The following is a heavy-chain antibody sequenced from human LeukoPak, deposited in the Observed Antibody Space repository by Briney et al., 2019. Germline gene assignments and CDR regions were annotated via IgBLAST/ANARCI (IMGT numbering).Heavy chain of an antibody. V-gene: IGHV3-33*01. D-gene: IGHD2-2*01. CDR3: ARDMFQLLSTPFDY. CDR2: IWYDGSNK. CDR1: GLTFSSYG. Sequence: GRSLRLSCAASGLTFSSYGMHWVRQAPGKGLEWVAVIWYDGSNKYYADSVKGRFTISRDNSKNTLYLQMNSLRAEDTAVYYCARDMFQLLSTPFDYWGQGTLVTVSS. J-gene: IGHJ4*02.